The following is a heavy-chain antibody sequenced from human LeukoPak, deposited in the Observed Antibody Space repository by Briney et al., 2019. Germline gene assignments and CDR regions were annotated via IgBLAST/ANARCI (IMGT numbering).Heavy chain of an antibody. V-gene: IGHV3-23*01. CDR1: GFTFSTYA. J-gene: IGHJ4*02. D-gene: IGHD5/OR15-5a*01. CDR3: AKPVSVDF. CDR2: ISANGGST. Sequence: GGFLRLSCAASGFTFSTYAMSWVRQAPGKGLEWVSAISANGGSTFYADSVKGWFTISRDNSKKMVYLQMNSLRAEDTAVYYCAKPVSVDFWGQGTLVTVSS.